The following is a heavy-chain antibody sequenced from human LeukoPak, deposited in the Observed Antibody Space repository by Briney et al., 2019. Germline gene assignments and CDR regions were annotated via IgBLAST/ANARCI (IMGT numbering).Heavy chain of an antibody. CDR3: AKNLAAGDY. V-gene: IGHV1-46*01. CDR1: GYTFTSYY. Sequence: GASVKVSCKASGYTFTSYYLHWVRQAPGQGLEWMGIINLSGSSTNYAQKFQGRVTMTTDTSTNTVYMGLSSLRSDDTAVYYCAKNLAAGDYWGQGTLVTVSS. CDR2: INLSGSST. J-gene: IGHJ4*02. D-gene: IGHD6-25*01.